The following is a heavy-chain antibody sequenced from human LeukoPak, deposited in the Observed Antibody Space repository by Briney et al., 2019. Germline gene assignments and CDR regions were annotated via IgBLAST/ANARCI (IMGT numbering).Heavy chain of an antibody. CDR2: IYPGDSDT. CDR3: ARHPITRYYDSSGYSAGGPDY. Sequence: GEPLKISCKGSGYSLTSYWIGWVRQMPGKGLEWMGIIYPGDSDTKYSPSFQGQVTISADKSSNTAYLQWSSLKASDTAMYYCARHPITRYYDSSGYSAGGPDYWGQGTLVTVSS. J-gene: IGHJ4*02. V-gene: IGHV5-51*01. CDR1: GYSLTSYW. D-gene: IGHD3-22*01.